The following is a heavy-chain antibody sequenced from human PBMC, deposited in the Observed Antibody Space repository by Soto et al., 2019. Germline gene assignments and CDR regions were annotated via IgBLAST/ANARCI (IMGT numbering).Heavy chain of an antibody. Sequence: GGSLRLSCAASGFTFSSYGIHWVRQAPCKGLEWVAVISYDGINKYYADSVKGRFTISRDNSKNTLYLQMNSLRAEDTAVYYCAKDAYCSGGSCPIFGWFDPWGQRTLVAVCS. J-gene: IGHJ5*02. CDR3: AKDAYCSGGSCPIFGWFDP. V-gene: IGHV3-30*18. CDR1: GFTFSSYG. CDR2: ISYDGINK. D-gene: IGHD2-15*01.